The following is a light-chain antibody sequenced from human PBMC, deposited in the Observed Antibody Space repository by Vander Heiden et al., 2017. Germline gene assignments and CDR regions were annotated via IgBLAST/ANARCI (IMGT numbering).Light chain of an antibody. Sequence: EIVMTQSPATLSVSPGERANLSCRVSQSVSSNLAWYQQKPGQAPRLLIYGASTRATGIPARFSGSGSGTEFTLTISSLQSEDFAVYYCQQYNNGPPSTFGQGTKLEIK. CDR2: GAS. J-gene: IGKJ2*01. CDR3: QQYNNGPPST. V-gene: IGKV3-15*01. CDR1: QSVSSN.